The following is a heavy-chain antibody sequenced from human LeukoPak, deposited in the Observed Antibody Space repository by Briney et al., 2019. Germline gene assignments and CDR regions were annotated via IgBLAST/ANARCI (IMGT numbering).Heavy chain of an antibody. CDR2: MNPNSGNT. J-gene: IGHJ4*02. Sequence: ASVKVSCKASGYTFTSYDINWVRQATGQGLEWMGWMNPNSGNTGYAQKFQGRVTITRNTSISTAYMELSSLRSEDTAVYYCARGVRNKLLWFGELPRPFDYWGQGTLVTVSS. V-gene: IGHV1-8*03. D-gene: IGHD3-10*01. CDR1: GYTFTSYD. CDR3: ARGVRNKLLWFGELPRPFDY.